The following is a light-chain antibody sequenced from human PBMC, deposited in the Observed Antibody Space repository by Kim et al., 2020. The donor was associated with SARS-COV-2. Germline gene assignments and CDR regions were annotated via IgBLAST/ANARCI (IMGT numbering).Light chain of an antibody. Sequence: VSPGERATLSCRASQQIYTYLAWYQQKPGLAPRLLISRASTRATGVPARFSGSGSGTDFTLTIISLQSEDFAVYYCQQYLNWPLTFGQGTKVDIK. CDR1: QQIYTY. CDR3: QQYLNWPLT. V-gene: IGKV3-15*01. CDR2: RAS. J-gene: IGKJ1*01.